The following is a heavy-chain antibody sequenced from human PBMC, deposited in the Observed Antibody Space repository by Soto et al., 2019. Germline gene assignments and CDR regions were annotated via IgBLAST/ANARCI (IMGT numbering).Heavy chain of an antibody. Sequence: EVQLLESGGDLIQPGGFLRLSCAASGFTFSSNSFTWVRQAPGKGLEYVSGISIGGDKTWHADSVKGRFTVSRDNSKNTVYLQMNSLRVDDTAVYYCAKWDGYGDHWGQGTLVTVSS. CDR1: GFTFSSNS. CDR3: AKWDGYGDH. V-gene: IGHV3-23*01. J-gene: IGHJ5*02. CDR2: ISIGGDKT. D-gene: IGHD5-12*01.